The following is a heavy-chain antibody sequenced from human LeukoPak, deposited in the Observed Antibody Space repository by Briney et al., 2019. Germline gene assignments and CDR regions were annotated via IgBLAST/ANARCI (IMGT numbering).Heavy chain of an antibody. CDR1: GYTFTSYG. V-gene: IGHV1-18*01. Sequence: ASVKVSCKASGYTFTSYGISWVRQAPGQGLEWMGWISAYNGNTNYAQKLQGRVTMITDTTTSTAYMELRSLRSDDTAVYYCARDRAPDYYDSSGYYPLDYWGQGTLVTVSS. CDR2: ISAYNGNT. CDR3: ARDRAPDYYDSSGYYPLDY. D-gene: IGHD3-22*01. J-gene: IGHJ4*02.